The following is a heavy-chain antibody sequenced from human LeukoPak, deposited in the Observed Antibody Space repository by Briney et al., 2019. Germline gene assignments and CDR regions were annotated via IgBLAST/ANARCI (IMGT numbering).Heavy chain of an antibody. CDR1: GFTFSRYW. CDR3: ARDKGDYDTSGSLFVF. CDR2: IKQDGGEI. D-gene: IGHD3-22*01. V-gene: IGHV3-7*03. J-gene: IGHJ4*02. Sequence: GGSLRLSCAASGFTFSRYWMSWVRQVPRKGLERVANIKQDGGEIYYVDSVKGRFTISRDNAKSLLYLQMNSLRAGDTAVYYCARDKGDYDTSGSLFVFGGQGTLVTVSS.